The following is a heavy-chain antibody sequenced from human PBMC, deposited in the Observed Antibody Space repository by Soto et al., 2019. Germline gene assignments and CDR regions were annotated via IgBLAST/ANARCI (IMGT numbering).Heavy chain of an antibody. CDR1: GYTFTSYD. CDR3: ARAPYRGNLYDY. D-gene: IGHD2-15*01. CDR2: INVGTGNT. Sequence: ASVKVSCKASGYTFTSYDINWVRQATGQGLEWMGWINVGTGNTKYSQKYQVRVTITSDTSASTAYMELSSLSSEDTAVYSSARAPYRGNLYDYWGQGSL. V-gene: IGHV1-3*01. J-gene: IGHJ4*02.